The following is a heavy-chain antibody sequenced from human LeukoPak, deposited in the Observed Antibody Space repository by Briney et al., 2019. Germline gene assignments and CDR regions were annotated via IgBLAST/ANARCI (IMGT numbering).Heavy chain of an antibody. CDR2: INYSGST. Sequence: PSETLPLTCTVSGGSISSGDYYWSWIRQPPGKGLEWIGYINYSGSTYYNPSLKSRVNISVDTSENRFSLRLSSVTATDTAVYYCARQLYSNYNYFDYWGQGALVTVSS. J-gene: IGHJ4*02. CDR3: ARQLYSNYNYFDY. D-gene: IGHD4-11*01. CDR1: GGSISSGDYY. V-gene: IGHV4-30-4*01.